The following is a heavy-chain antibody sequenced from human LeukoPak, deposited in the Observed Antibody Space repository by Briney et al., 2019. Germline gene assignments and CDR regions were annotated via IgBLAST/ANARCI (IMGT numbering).Heavy chain of an antibody. CDR1: GYTFTSYA. J-gene: IGHJ6*03. Sequence: ASVKVSCKASGYTFTSYAMDWVRQAPGQRLEWMGWINTNTGNPTYAQGFTGRFVFSLDTSVSTAYLQISSLKAEDTAVYYCARGIAAADADYYYYYMDVWGKGTTVTVSS. V-gene: IGHV7-4-1*02. CDR3: ARGIAAADADYYYYYMDV. D-gene: IGHD6-13*01. CDR2: INTNTGNP.